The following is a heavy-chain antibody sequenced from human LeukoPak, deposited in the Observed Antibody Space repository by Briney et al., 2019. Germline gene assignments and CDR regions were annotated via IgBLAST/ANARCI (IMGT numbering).Heavy chain of an antibody. J-gene: IGHJ4*02. V-gene: IGHV5-51*01. CDR2: FYPAESRV. D-gene: IGHD3-3*01. Sequence: GESLKISCKVSGYTFANYWIGWARQMPGKGLEWVGIFYPAESRVRYGPSFRGQVTISVDKSISTAYLQWNSLKASDSAMYYCARSSKSAFDYWGQGTLVSVSS. CDR1: GYTFANYW. CDR3: ARSSKSAFDY.